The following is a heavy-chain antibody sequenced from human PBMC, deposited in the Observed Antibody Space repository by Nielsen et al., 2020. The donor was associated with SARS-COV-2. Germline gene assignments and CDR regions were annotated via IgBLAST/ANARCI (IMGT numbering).Heavy chain of an antibody. Sequence: GESLKISCAASGFTFSTFAMNWVRQAQGKGLEWVSTIGVSGGGTYYADSLKGRFTISRDNSKNTLYLQMNSLGADDTAIYYCTRRVAGGTMDVWGQGTTVTVSS. J-gene: IGHJ6*02. V-gene: IGHV3-23*01. D-gene: IGHD6-19*01. CDR2: IGVSGGGT. CDR3: TRRVAGGTMDV. CDR1: GFTFSTFA.